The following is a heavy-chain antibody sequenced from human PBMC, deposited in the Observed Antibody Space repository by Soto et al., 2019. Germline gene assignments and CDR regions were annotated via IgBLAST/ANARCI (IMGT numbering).Heavy chain of an antibody. CDR3: ARGYYDILTGSSFDY. CDR2: IYYSGST. J-gene: IGHJ4*02. Sequence: PSETLSLTCTVSGGSISSSSYYWGWIRQPPGKGLEWIGSIYYSGSTYYNPSLKSRVTISVDTSKNQFSLKLSSVTAADTAVYYCARGYYDILTGSSFDYWGQGTLVTVSS. V-gene: IGHV4-39*07. CDR1: GGSISSSSYY. D-gene: IGHD3-9*01.